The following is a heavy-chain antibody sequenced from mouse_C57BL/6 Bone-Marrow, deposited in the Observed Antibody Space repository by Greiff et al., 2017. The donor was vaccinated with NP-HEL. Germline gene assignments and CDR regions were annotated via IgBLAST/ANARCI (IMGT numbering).Heavy chain of an antibody. V-gene: IGHV1-53*01. CDR3: AREGTAQATFAY. CDR1: GYTFTSYW. J-gene: IGHJ3*01. D-gene: IGHD3-2*02. Sequence: QVQLQQSGTELVKPWASVKLSCKASGYTFTSYWMHWAKQRPGQGLEWIGNINPSNGGTNYNEKFKSQATLTVDKASSTAYMQRSSLTSEDSAVYYCAREGTAQATFAYWGQGTLVTVSA. CDR2: INPSNGGT.